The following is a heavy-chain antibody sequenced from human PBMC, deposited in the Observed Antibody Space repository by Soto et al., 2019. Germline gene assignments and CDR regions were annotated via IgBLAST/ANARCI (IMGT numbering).Heavy chain of an antibody. CDR2: ISKDGSNK. Sequence: GGSLRLSCAASGFSFSGYGMHWVRQAPGKGLEWVAVISKDGSNKDYADSVKGRFTISRDNSKNTLYLQMNSLRVEDTAVYYCAKGASGYNYGLSGDYYYGMDVWGQGTTVTVSS. D-gene: IGHD5-18*01. CDR3: AKGASGYNYGLSGDYYYGMDV. V-gene: IGHV3-30*18. CDR1: GFSFSGYG. J-gene: IGHJ6*02.